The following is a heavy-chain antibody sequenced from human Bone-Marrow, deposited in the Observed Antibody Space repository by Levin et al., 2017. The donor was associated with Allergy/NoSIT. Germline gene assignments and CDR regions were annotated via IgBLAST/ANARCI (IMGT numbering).Heavy chain of an antibody. Sequence: KSGGSLRLSCAASGFTFSDYYMSWVRQAPGKGLEWVSYIYSSGGFTTYYADSVKGRFTITRDNDRKSVYLEMHSLRAEDTAVYYCARDYGYGFDYWGQGTLVAVSS. CDR1: GFTFSDYY. V-gene: IGHV3-11*01. J-gene: IGHJ4*02. D-gene: IGHD5-18*01. CDR3: ARDYGYGFDY. CDR2: IYSSGGFTT.